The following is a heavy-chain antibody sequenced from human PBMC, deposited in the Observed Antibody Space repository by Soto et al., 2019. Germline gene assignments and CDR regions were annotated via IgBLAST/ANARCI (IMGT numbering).Heavy chain of an antibody. CDR2: ISAYNGNT. D-gene: IGHD3-3*01. Sequence: QVQLVQSGAEVKKPGASVKVSCKASGYTFTSYGISWVRQAPGQGLEWMGWISAYNGNTNYAQKLQGRVTMTTDTSTRTTYMEPRSLRSADTAVYDCAREGEYDFWTGSSIINYSYGMDVWGQGTTVTVSS. CDR3: AREGEYDFWTGSSIINYSYGMDV. J-gene: IGHJ6*02. V-gene: IGHV1-18*01. CDR1: GYTFTSYG.